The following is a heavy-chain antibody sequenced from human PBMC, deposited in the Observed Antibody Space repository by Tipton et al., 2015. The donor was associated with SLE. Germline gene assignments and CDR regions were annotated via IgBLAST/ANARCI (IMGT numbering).Heavy chain of an antibody. CDR1: GGSISSGSYY. CDR2: IYHSGST. V-gene: IGHV4-39*07. CDR3: ARGESPGGTFDY. D-gene: IGHD1-26*01. Sequence: TLSLTCTVSGGSISSGSYYWSWIRQPAGKGLEWIGSIYHSGSTYYNPSLKSRITISVDTSKKQFSLKVSSVTAADTAIYYCARGESPGGTFDYWGQGTLVTVSS. J-gene: IGHJ4*02.